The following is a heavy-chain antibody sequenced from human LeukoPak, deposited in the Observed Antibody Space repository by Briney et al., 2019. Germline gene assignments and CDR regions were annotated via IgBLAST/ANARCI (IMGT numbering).Heavy chain of an antibody. CDR2: ISAYNGNT. D-gene: IGHD1-26*01. Sequence: EASVKVSCKASGYTFTSYGISWVRQAPGQGLEWMGWISAYNGNTNYAQKLQGRVTMTTDTSTSTAYMELRSLRSDDTAVYYCAREGEVGATTFRNYFDYWGQGTLVTVSS. V-gene: IGHV1-18*01. CDR3: AREGEVGATTFRNYFDY. CDR1: GYTFTSYG. J-gene: IGHJ4*02.